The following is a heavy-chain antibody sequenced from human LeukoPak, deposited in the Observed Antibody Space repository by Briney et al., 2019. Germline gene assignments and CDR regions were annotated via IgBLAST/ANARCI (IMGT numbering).Heavy chain of an antibody. Sequence: PSETLSLTCAVYGGSFSGYYWSWLRQPPGKGLEWIGEINHSGSTNYNPSLKTRVTISVDTYKNQFSLKLSSVTAADTAVYYCATLGSRRNLYYYYYMDVWGKGTTVIVSS. CDR2: INHSGST. V-gene: IGHV4-34*01. CDR3: ATLGSRRNLYYYYYMDV. J-gene: IGHJ6*03. D-gene: IGHD6-25*01. CDR1: GGSFSGYY.